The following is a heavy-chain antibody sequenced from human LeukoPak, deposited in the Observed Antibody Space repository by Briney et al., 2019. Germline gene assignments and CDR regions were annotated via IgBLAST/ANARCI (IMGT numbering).Heavy chain of an antibody. Sequence: SETLSLTCTVSGGSISSSSYYWAWIRQPPGKGLEWIGSIHYSGSTYYNPSLQSRVTISVDTSKNQFSLKLSSVTAADTAVYYCARVEEGYGSGRRENYYYYYMDVWGKGTTVTISS. CDR1: GGSISSSSYY. J-gene: IGHJ6*03. CDR2: IHYSGST. CDR3: ARVEEGYGSGRRENYYYYYMDV. D-gene: IGHD3-10*01. V-gene: IGHV4-39*07.